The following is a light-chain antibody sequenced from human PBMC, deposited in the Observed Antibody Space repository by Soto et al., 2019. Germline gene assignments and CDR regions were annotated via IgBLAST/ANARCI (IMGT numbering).Light chain of an antibody. Sequence: DIQMTQSPSSLSASVGDRVTITCRASQVFNNYLAWYQQKPGKVPKLLIYAASTLQSGVPSRFSGSGSGTEFTLTISSLQPEDFATYYCQQLNSYPLTFGGGTKVDIK. CDR2: AAS. CDR1: QVFNNY. CDR3: QQLNSYPLT. V-gene: IGKV1-9*01. J-gene: IGKJ4*01.